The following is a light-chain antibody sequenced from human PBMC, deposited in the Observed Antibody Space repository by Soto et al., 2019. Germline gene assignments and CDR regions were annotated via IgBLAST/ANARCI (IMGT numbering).Light chain of an antibody. V-gene: IGLV2-14*01. CDR1: SSDVGGFNY. J-gene: IGLJ1*01. CDR2: EVS. Sequence: QSALTQPASVSGSPGQSITISCTGTSSDVGGFNYVSWYRQDPGKAPKLVIYEVSNRPSGVSDRFSGSKSGNTASLTISGLQDEDEADYYCGSYTTSPTHLYVFGAGTKLTVL. CDR3: GSYTTSPTHLYV.